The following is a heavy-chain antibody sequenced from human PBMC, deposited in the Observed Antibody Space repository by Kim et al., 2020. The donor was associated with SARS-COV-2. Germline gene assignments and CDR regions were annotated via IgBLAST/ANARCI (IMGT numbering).Heavy chain of an antibody. CDR1: GYTFTSYG. J-gene: IGHJ4*02. D-gene: IGHD3-16*02. CDR2: ISAYNGNT. Sequence: ASVKVSCKASGYTFTSYGISWVRQAPGQGLEWMGWISAYNGNTNYAQKLQGRVTMTTDTSTSTAYMELRSLRSDDTAVYYCARDEGRIMLTIGGVIVIEEPDYWGQGTLDTVSS. CDR3: ARDEGRIMLTIGGVIVIEEPDY. V-gene: IGHV1-18*04.